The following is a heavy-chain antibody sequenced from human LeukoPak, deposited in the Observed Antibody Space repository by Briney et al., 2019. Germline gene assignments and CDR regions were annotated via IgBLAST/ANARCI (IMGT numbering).Heavy chain of an antibody. CDR1: GFTFSSYD. V-gene: IGHV3-13*01. J-gene: IGHJ3*02. Sequence: QLGGPLRLSCAASGFTFSSYDMHWVRQATGKGLEWVSAIGTDGDTFYPGSVKGRFTISRDNAENSLYLQMNSLRAEDTAVYYCARIGVDAFDIWGQGTMVTVSS. CDR2: IGTDGDT. CDR3: ARIGVDAFDI.